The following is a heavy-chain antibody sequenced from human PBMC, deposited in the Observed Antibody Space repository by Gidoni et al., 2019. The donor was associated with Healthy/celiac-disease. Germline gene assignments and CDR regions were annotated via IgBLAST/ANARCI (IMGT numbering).Heavy chain of an antibody. J-gene: IGHJ4*02. D-gene: IGHD2-15*01. CDR2: INQSGST. Sequence: QVQLQQWGAGLLKPSETLSLTCAVYGGSFSGYYWSWIRQPPGKGLEWIGEINQSGSTNYNPSLKRRVTISVDTSKNQFSLKLSSVTAADTAVYYCARGRGGGYDYWGQGTLVTVSS. CDR3: ARGRGGGYDY. V-gene: IGHV4-34*01. CDR1: GGSFSGYY.